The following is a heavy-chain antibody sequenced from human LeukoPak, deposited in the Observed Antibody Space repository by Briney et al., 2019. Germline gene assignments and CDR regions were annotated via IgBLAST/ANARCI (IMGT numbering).Heavy chain of an antibody. J-gene: IGHJ4*02. Sequence: PETLSLTCAVSGGSISSSNWWSWVRQPPGKGLEWIGEIYHSGSTNYNPSLKSRVTISVDKSKNQFSLKLSSVTAADTAVYYCARSYSSSSYFDYWGQGTLVTVSS. CDR2: IYHSGST. CDR1: GGSISSSNW. V-gene: IGHV4-4*03. D-gene: IGHD6-6*01. CDR3: ARSYSSSSYFDY.